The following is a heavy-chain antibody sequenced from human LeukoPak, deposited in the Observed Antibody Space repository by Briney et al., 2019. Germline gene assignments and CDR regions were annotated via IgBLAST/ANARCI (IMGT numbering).Heavy chain of an antibody. J-gene: IGHJ6*03. CDR3: ARVGRVSIYPSYMDV. CDR1: GFTFSTFP. CDR2: ISHDGRDT. Sequence: PGGSLRLSCEASGFTFSTFPMHWVRQTPDKRLEWVAVISHDGRDTYYADSVKGRLTISRDNSKNTLYLQMNSLSPEDTAVVYCARVGRVSIYPSYMDVWGKGTTVTVSS. V-gene: IGHV3-30*04. D-gene: IGHD6-6*01.